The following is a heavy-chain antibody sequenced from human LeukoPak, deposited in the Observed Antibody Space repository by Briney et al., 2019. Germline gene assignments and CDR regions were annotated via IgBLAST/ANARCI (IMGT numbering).Heavy chain of an antibody. CDR3: AKVVVKYYYYMGV. CDR2: IRYDGSNK. V-gene: IGHV3-30*02. J-gene: IGHJ6*03. D-gene: IGHD3-22*01. CDR1: GFTFSTYG. Sequence: HPGGSLRLSCAASGFTFSTYGLHWVRQAPGKGLEWVAFIRYDGSNKYYADSVKGRFTISRDNSKNTLYLQMNSLRAEDTAVYYCAKVVVKYYYYMGVWGKGTTVTVSS.